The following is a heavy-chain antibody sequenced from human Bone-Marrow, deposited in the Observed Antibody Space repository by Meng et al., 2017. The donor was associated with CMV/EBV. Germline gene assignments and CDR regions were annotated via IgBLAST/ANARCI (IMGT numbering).Heavy chain of an antibody. CDR1: GFTFSSYS. Sequence: GQLVDSGVGLVQPGGSLRLSCAVSGFTFSSYSMNWVRQAPGKGLEWVSSISSSSSYIYYADSVKGRFTISRDNAKNSLYLQMNSLRAEDTAVYYCARDLLDWNYVGVGYWGQGTLVTVSS. CDR3: ARDLLDWNYVGVGY. J-gene: IGHJ4*02. CDR2: ISSSSSYI. D-gene: IGHD1-7*01. V-gene: IGHV3-21*01.